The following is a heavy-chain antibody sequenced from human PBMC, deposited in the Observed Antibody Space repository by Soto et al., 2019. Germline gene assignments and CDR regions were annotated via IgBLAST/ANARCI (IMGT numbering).Heavy chain of an antibody. Sequence: GGALRVSSSASGFNFRNHWMHWVRQRPAEGLVWVSRITSDGKSKAYAESVKGRFAISRDNAKNTLYLQMNGLTAEDTAVYYCARESGDWPLNWFDPWGQGTLVTVSS. J-gene: IGHJ5*02. CDR3: ARESGDWPLNWFDP. D-gene: IGHD2-21*02. CDR2: ITSDGKSK. V-gene: IGHV3-74*01. CDR1: GFNFRNHW.